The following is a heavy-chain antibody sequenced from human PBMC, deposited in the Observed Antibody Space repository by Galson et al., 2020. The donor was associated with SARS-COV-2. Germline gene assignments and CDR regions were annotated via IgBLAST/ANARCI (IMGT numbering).Heavy chain of an antibody. J-gene: IGHJ5*02. V-gene: IGHV1-24*01. D-gene: IGHD3-22*01. Sequence: ASVKVSCKVSGYTLTELYMHWVRQAPGKGLAWMGGFDPEDGETIYAQKFQGRVTMTEDTSTDTAYMELSSLRSEDTAVYYCATGPPVITTWWFDPWGQGTLVTVSS. CDR2: FDPEDGET. CDR1: GYTLTELY. CDR3: ATGPPVITTWWFDP.